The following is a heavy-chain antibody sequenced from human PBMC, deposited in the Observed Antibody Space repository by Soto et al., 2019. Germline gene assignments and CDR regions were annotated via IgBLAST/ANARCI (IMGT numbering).Heavy chain of an antibody. D-gene: IGHD5-12*01. CDR2: ISARGGSL. J-gene: IGHJ4*02. V-gene: IGHV3-23*01. CDR3: AEGSIEYSASVDN. CDR1: GFSFSSYA. Sequence: EVQLLESGGGLVQPGGSLRLSCAASGFSFSSYAMVWVRQAPGKGLEWVSVISARGGSLYFADSEKGRFTISRDNTKNVLSLEMNSLRAKDTATYFCAEGSIEYSASVDNWGQGTLVGVSS.